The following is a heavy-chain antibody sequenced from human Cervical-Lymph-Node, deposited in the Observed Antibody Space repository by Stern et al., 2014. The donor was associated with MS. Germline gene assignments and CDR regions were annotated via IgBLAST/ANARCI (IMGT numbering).Heavy chain of an antibody. CDR1: TSNFRTYG. J-gene: IGHJ3*02. V-gene: IGHV3-30*03. D-gene: IGHD2-8*02. CDR2: ISFDGNNT. Sequence: MQLVESGGGVVQPGKSLRLSCVASTSNFRTYGMHWVRQAPGKGLEWVALISFDGNNTYHADSVKGRFTISRDNSENTLYLQMNSLRVQDTAVYFCATALVVTAHDAYDMWGHGTMVTVS. CDR3: ATALVVTAHDAYDM.